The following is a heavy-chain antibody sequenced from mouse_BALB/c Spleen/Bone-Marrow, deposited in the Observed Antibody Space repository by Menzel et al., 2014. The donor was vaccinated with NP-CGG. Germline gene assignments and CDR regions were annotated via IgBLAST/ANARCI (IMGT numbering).Heavy chain of an antibody. V-gene: IGHV5-2*01. CDR2: INSDGGST. CDR3: ARHGDYYDSSLFAY. D-gene: IGHD1-1*01. Sequence: EVQLQQSGGGLVQPGESLKLSCESNEYEFPSHDMSWVRKTPEKRLELVAAINSDGGSTYYPDTMERRFIISRDNSKKTLYPQMSSLRSEDTAFYYCARHGDYYDSSLFAYWGQGTLVTVSA. CDR1: EYEFPSHD. J-gene: IGHJ3*01.